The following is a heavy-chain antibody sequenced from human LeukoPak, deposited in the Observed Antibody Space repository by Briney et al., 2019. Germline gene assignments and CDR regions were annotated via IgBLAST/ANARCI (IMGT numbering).Heavy chain of an antibody. CDR3: ARRWNYGRNYYIDV. Sequence: SETLSLTCAVYGGSFSNYYWSWIRQPPGKGLEWIGEINDSGRTNYNPSLMMRVTVSVDTSKNQFSLRLTSVTATDTAVYYCARRWNYGRNYYIDVWGNGATVSVSS. J-gene: IGHJ6*03. CDR2: INDSGRT. CDR1: GGSFSNYY. V-gene: IGHV4-34*01. D-gene: IGHD1-7*01.